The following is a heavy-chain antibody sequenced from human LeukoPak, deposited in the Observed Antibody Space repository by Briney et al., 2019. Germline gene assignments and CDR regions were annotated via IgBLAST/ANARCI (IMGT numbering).Heavy chain of an antibody. V-gene: IGHV4-59*01. D-gene: IGHD6-13*01. J-gene: IGHJ3*02. CDR2: IYYSGNT. CDR3: ARVLGSWSKHDFDI. CDR1: GGSIRSYY. Sequence: SETLSLTCTVSGGSIRSYYWSWIRQPPGKGLEWIGYIYYSGNTNYNPSLKSRVTISVDTSKNQFSLKLSSVTAADTAVYYCARVLGSWSKHDFDIWGQGTMVTVSS.